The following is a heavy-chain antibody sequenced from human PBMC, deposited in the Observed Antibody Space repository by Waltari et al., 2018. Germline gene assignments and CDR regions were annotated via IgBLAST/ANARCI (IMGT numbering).Heavy chain of an antibody. V-gene: IGHV4-59*01. J-gene: IGHJ5*02. CDR3: ARGNPYGSRERWFGP. CDR1: GGSIGTYH. Sequence: QVQLQESGPGLVKPSETLSLACTVSGGSIGTYHWAWMRQSPGRGLEWIGDMHHSGSTNYNPSVKSRVTMSLDTSKNQFSLKLTSVTAADTAVYYCARGNPYGSRERWFGPWGQGIQVTVSS. CDR2: MHHSGST. D-gene: IGHD3-10*01.